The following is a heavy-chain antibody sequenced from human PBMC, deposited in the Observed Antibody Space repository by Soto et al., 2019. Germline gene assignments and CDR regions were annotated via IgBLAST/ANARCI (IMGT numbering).Heavy chain of an antibody. V-gene: IGHV4-30-4*01. CDR2: IYYSGST. CDR3: ASSFPSDY. CDR1: GGSISSGDYY. J-gene: IGHJ4*02. Sequence: PSETLSLTGIVSGGSISSGDYYWSWFRQPPGKGLEWIGYIYYSGSTYYNPSLKSRCTISVDTSKNQFSLMLSSVTAADTAVYYCASSFPSDYWCQGTLVTVSS.